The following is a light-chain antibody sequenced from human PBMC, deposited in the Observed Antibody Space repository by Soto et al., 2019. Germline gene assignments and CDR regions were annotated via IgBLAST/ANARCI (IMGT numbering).Light chain of an antibody. Sequence: QSVLTQPPSASGSPGQSVTISCTGTSSDIGDYAYVSWYQKHPGKAPKLIISEVTKRPSGVPDRFSGSKSGNTASLTVSGLQSEDEADYYCSSYAASNSVIFGGGTKVTVL. CDR3: SSYAASNSVI. CDR1: SSDIGDYAY. CDR2: EVT. V-gene: IGLV2-8*01. J-gene: IGLJ2*01.